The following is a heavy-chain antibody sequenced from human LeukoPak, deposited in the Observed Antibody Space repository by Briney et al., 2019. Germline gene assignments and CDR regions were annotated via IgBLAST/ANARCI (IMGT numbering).Heavy chain of an antibody. D-gene: IGHD2-2*01. CDR3: ARVLDVVVPAAHYYYYYMDV. J-gene: IGHJ6*03. CDR2: IIPIFGTA. CDR1: GGTFSSYA. Sequence: SVRVSCKASGGTFSSYAISWVRQAPGQGLEWMGGIIPIFGTANYAQKFQGRVTITADESTSTAYMELSSLRSEDTAVYYCARVLDVVVPAAHYYYYYMDVWGKGTTVTVSS. V-gene: IGHV1-69*01.